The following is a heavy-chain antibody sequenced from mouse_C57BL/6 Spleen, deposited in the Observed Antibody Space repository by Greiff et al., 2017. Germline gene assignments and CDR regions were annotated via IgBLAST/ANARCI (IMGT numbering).Heavy chain of an antibody. Sequence: VHVKQSGPALVQPGASVEISCKASGYSFTGYFMNWVIQSHGKSLEWIGRINPYNGDTFYNQKFKGKATLTVDKSSSTAHMELRSLTSEDSAVYHCARKPYWGERTPLIVSS. CDR3: ARKPY. J-gene: IGHJ2*01. CDR1: GYSFTGYF. CDR2: INPYNGDT. V-gene: IGHV1-20*01.